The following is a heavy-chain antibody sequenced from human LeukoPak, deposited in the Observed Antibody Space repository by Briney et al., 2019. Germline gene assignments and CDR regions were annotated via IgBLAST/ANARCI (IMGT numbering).Heavy chain of an antibody. Sequence: ASVKVSFTASGGTFSSYAISWVRQAPGQGLEWMGRIIPILGIANYAQKFQGRVTITADKSTSTAYMELRTLRSDDTAMYFCASTRILSGGSFDAWGQGTMVIVSS. D-gene: IGHD3-10*01. CDR3: ASTRILSGGSFDA. V-gene: IGHV1-69*04. CDR2: IIPILGIA. CDR1: GGTFSSYA. J-gene: IGHJ3*01.